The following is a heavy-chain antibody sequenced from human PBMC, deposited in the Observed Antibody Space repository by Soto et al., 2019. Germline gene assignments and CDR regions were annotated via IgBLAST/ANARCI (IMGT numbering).Heavy chain of an antibody. Sequence: GGSLRLSCAASGFVFSDYCMHWIRQAPGKGPEWVAVLWADSSNKFYGDSVRGRFTVSRDNSKNTLYLQMNSLRVEDTAFYYCARAPGRHYDFWYGMPPDYWGQGALVTVSS. CDR3: ARAPGRHYDFWYGMPPDY. D-gene: IGHD3-3*01. CDR2: LWADSSNK. CDR1: GFVFSDYC. J-gene: IGHJ4*02. V-gene: IGHV3-33*01.